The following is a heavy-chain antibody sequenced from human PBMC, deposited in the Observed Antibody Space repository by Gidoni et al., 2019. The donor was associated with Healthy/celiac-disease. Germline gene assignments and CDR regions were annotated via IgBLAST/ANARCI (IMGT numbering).Heavy chain of an antibody. D-gene: IGHD5-12*01. CDR1: AFSLSTSGVG. CDR3: AREEMATMIDY. J-gene: IGHJ4*02. CDR2: IYWNDVK. V-gene: IGHV2-5*01. Sequence: QIPLKASGPTLVKPTQTLTLNSTFSAFSLSTSGVGVGWIRQPPGKALELLALIYWNDVKSYSPSLKSRLTITKDTTKNQVVLTMTNMDPVDTATYYCAREEMATMIDYWGQGTLVTGSS.